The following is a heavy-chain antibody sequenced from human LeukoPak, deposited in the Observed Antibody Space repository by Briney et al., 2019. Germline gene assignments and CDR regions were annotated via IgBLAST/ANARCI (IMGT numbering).Heavy chain of an antibody. D-gene: IGHD3-22*01. CDR1: GGSISSGGYY. V-gene: IGHV4-31*03. CDR3: ARAEYYYDSSAFDP. CDR2: IYYSGST. Sequence: SETLSLTCTVSGGSISSGGYYWSWIRQHPGKGLEWIGYIYYSGSTYYNPSLKSRVTISVDTSKNQFSLKLSSVTAADTAVYYCARAEYYYDSSAFDPWGQGTLVTVSS. J-gene: IGHJ5*02.